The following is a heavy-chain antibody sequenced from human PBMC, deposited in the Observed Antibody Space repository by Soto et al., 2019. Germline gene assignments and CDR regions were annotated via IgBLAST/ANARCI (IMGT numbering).Heavy chain of an antibody. CDR3: ARQQGTAAANDY. J-gene: IGHJ4*02. D-gene: IGHD6-13*01. CDR1: GGTFGSYS. V-gene: IGHV1-69*06. Sequence: QVQLVQSGTEVKEPGSSVKVSCKASGGTFGSYSISWVRQAPGQGLEWMGGIIGIFGTANNAQKFQGRVTITADKSTSTAYMELSSLRSEDTAVYYCARQQGTAAANDYWGQGTLVTVSS. CDR2: IIGIFGTA.